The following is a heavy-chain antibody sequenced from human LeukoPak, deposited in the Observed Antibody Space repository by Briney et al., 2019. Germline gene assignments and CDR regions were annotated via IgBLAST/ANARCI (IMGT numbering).Heavy chain of an antibody. J-gene: IGHJ6*03. D-gene: IGHD4-11*01. CDR1: DDSITMYY. CDR3: ARGRVSSSTWYSTYYYFFYMDF. CDR2: VDHTGST. Sequence: SETLSLTCTVSDDSITMYYWTWIRQPPGKGLEWIGYVDHTGSTKFNPSLNGRVSISRDTSNNFFSLRLRSVTAADTAAYFCARGRVSSSTWYSTYYYFFYMDFWGKGTTVTVSS. V-gene: IGHV4-59*01.